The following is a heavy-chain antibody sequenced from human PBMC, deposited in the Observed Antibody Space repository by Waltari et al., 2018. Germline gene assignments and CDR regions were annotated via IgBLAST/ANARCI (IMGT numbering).Heavy chain of an antibody. V-gene: IGHV4-31*03. CDR2: IYYSGST. CDR3: ARDSYGGNSGGFDY. D-gene: IGHD4-17*01. J-gene: IGHJ4*02. Sequence: QVQLQESGTGLVKPSQTLSLTCTVSGGSITSGGYYCCCIRQHPGKGLEWIGYIYYSGSTYYNPSLKSRVTISVDTSKNQFSLKLSSVTAADTAVYYCARDSYGGNSGGFDYWGQGTLVTVSS. CDR1: GGSITSGGYY.